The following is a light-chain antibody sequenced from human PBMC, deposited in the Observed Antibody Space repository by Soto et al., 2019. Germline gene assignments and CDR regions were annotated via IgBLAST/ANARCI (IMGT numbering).Light chain of an antibody. V-gene: IGKV3-11*01. CDR2: DAS. CDR1: QSVRSER. CDR3: QQRSNWPPIT. J-gene: IGKJ5*01. Sequence: EIVLTQSPDTLSLSPGERSTLSCRASQSVRSERLAWYQQKRGQAPTLLIFDASNRATGIPARFSGSGSGTDFTLTISSLEPEDFAVYYCQQRSNWPPITFGQGTRLEIK.